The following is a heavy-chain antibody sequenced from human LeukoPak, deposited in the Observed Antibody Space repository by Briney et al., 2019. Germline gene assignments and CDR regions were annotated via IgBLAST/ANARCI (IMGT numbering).Heavy chain of an antibody. D-gene: IGHD6-19*01. CDR2: IHPNSGST. Sequence: ASVKLSCKASGYTFTDYCLHWVRQAPGQGLEWMGWIHPNSGSTNYAQKFQGRVAMTRDKSSSTAYMELSSLRSNDTAVYYCARLAAVHGWGKGTLVTVSS. J-gene: IGHJ1*01. CDR3: ARLAAVHG. CDR1: GYTFTDYC. V-gene: IGHV1-2*02.